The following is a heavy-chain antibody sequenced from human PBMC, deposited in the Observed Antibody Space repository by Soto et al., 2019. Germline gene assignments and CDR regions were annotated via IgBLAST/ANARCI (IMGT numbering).Heavy chain of an antibody. CDR2: LDTDGDT. J-gene: IGHJ4*01. CDR3: ATALAFGEHNFDX. D-gene: IGHD4-17*01. Sequence: GGSLRLSCAASGLGVSTNYLNWIRQTPVKGLEWLAVLDTDGDTSYADSVRGRFTISRDHSTNTAFLQMSNVRAEDTAVYYCATALAFGEHNFDXWGHGKQVTVS. V-gene: IGHV3-53*01. CDR1: GLGVSTNY.